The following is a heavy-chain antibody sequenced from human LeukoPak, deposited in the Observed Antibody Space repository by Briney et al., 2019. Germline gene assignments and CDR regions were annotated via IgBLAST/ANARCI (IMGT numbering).Heavy chain of an antibody. CDR2: IYKSGST. Sequence: SETLSLTCTVSGGSIGWDYWSWIRQSAGKGLEWIGRIYKSGSTNYNPSFRSRVTMAVDTSKNQFSLNVASVTAADTAVYYCAREEYFQDSNGYSYYFHSWGQGSLVTVSS. CDR1: GGSIGWDY. D-gene: IGHD3-22*01. J-gene: IGHJ4*02. V-gene: IGHV4-4*07. CDR3: AREEYFQDSNGYSYYFHS.